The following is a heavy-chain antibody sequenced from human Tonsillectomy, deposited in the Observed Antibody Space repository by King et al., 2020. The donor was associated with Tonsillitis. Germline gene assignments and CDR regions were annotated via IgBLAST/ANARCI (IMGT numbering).Heavy chain of an antibody. CDR1: GYTFTGYY. D-gene: IGHD3-22*01. Sequence: QLVQSGAEVKKPGASVKVSCKASGYTFTGYYMHWVRQAPRQGLEWMGWIIPNSGGTNSAQKFQGRVTMTRDTSISTAYMELSRLRSDDTAVYYCARLFYDSSGYPTEAFDIWGQGTMVTVSS. V-gene: IGHV1-2*02. J-gene: IGHJ3*02. CDR2: IIPNSGGT. CDR3: ARLFYDSSGYPTEAFDI.